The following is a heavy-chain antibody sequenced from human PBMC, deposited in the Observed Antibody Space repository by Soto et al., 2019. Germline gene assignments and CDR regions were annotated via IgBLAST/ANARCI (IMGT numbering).Heavy chain of an antibody. CDR3: ARAIVATTTGSHAFDI. J-gene: IGHJ3*02. CDR1: GFTITNYN. V-gene: IGHV3-21*01. Sequence: GGSLRLSCAASGFTITNYNMNWVRQAPGKGLEWVSSITTSGDTTYIYYADSVKGRFTISRDNAKNSLYLQMNSLKAEDTAVFYCARAIVATTTGSHAFDIWGQGTMVTVSS. D-gene: IGHD5-12*01. CDR2: ITTSGDTTYI.